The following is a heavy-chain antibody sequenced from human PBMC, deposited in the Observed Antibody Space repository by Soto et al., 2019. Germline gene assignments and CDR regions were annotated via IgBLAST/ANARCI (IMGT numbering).Heavy chain of an antibody. CDR1: GYSFTNYW. V-gene: IGHV5-51*01. J-gene: IGHJ4*02. Sequence: GESLKISCKGSGYSFTNYWIGWVRQMPGKGLEWMGVIFPSDSDTRYSPSFEGQVIISADESTNTAYLQWTGLRASDTAMYYCARTGVGGGPFDYWGQGTLVTVSS. D-gene: IGHD1-26*01. CDR2: IFPSDSDT. CDR3: ARTGVGGGPFDY.